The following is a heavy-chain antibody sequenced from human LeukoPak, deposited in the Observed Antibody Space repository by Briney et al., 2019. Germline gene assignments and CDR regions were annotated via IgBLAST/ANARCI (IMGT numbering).Heavy chain of an antibody. CDR2: INQDETEK. CDR1: GFTFDDYA. V-gene: IGHV3-7*03. D-gene: IGHD3-3*01. CDR3: ARDIRKRGYYDFWSGYYKGSPIYYGMDV. J-gene: IGHJ6*02. Sequence: GRSLRLSCAASGFTFDDYAMHWVRQAPGKGLEWVANINQDETEKYFVDAVKGRFTISRDNAQNSVYLQMSSLRAEDTAIYYCARDIRKRGYYDFWSGYYKGSPIYYGMDVWGQGTAVTVSS.